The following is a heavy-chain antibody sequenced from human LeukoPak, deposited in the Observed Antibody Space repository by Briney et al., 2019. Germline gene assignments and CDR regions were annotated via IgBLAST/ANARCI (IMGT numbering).Heavy chain of an antibody. CDR1: GYTFTGYY. J-gene: IGHJ4*02. Sequence: GASVKVSCKASGYTFTGYYMHWVRQAPGQGLEWMGWINPNSGGTNYAQKFQGRVTMTRDTSISTAYMELSRLRSDDTAVYYCARDPPHFDWLLNPTFDYWGQGTLVTVSS. D-gene: IGHD3-9*01. CDR2: INPNSGGT. CDR3: ARDPPHFDWLLNPTFDY. V-gene: IGHV1-2*02.